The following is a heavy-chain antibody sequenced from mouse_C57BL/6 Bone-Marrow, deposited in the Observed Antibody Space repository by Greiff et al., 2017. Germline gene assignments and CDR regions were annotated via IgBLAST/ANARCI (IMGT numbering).Heavy chain of an antibody. Sequence: EVQLQQSGAELVRPGASVKLSCTASGFNFKDDYMHWVKQRPEQGLEWIGWIDPENGDTEYASKFQGKGTITADTSSNTAYLQLSSLTSEDTAVYYYTSVSYEYFDYWGQGTTLTVSS. CDR3: TSVSYEYFDY. CDR1: GFNFKDDY. CDR2: IDPENGDT. J-gene: IGHJ2*01. V-gene: IGHV14-4*01. D-gene: IGHD2-12*01.